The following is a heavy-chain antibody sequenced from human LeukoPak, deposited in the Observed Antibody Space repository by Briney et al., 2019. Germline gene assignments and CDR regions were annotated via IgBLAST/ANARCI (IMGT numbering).Heavy chain of an antibody. CDR1: GGSISSYY. CDR2: IYHSGST. V-gene: IGHV4-59*12. J-gene: IGHJ5*02. Sequence: PSETLSLTCTVSGGSISSYYWSWIRQPPGKGLEWIGYIYHSGSTYYNPSLKSRVTISVDRSKNQFSLKLSSVTAADTAVYYCARDRLVAARPSGWFDPWGQGTLVTVSS. CDR3: ARDRLVAARPSGWFDP. D-gene: IGHD6-6*01.